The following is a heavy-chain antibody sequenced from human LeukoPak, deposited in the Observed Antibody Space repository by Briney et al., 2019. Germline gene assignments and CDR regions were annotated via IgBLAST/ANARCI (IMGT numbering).Heavy chain of an antibody. Sequence: PGGSLRLSCAASGFTFKSYDMHWVRQAAGEGLEWVSAIGTAGDTYYPDSVKGRFTISRENAKNSLYLQMSSLRAGDTAVYYCARAADYFDYWGQGTLVTVSS. CDR2: IGTAGDT. J-gene: IGHJ4*02. V-gene: IGHV3-13*01. CDR3: ARAADYFDY. CDR1: GFTFKSYD.